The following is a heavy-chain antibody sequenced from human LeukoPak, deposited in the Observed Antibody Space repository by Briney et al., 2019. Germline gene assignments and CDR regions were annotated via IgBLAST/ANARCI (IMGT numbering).Heavy chain of an antibody. Sequence: PGGSLRLSCAASGFTFSSSWMHWVRQAPGKGLVWVSRINSVGGSTSYADSVKGRFTISRDNAKNTLYLQMDSLRAEDTALYYCARDGYYYDSSGYYHWFFDLWGRGALVTVSS. V-gene: IGHV3-74*01. CDR2: INSVGGST. CDR1: GFTFSSSW. CDR3: ARDGYYYDSSGYYHWFFDL. J-gene: IGHJ2*01. D-gene: IGHD3-22*01.